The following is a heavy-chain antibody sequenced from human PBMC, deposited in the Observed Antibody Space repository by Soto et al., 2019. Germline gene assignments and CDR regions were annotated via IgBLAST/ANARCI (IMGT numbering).Heavy chain of an antibody. Sequence: AASVKVSCKASGYTFTSYDINWVRQATGQGLEWMGWMNPNSGNTGYARKFQGRVTMTRNTSISTAYMELSSLRSEDTAVYYCARGLAEWSQGVWFDPWGQGTLVTVSS. CDR2: MNPNSGNT. J-gene: IGHJ5*02. V-gene: IGHV1-8*01. CDR1: GYTFTSYD. D-gene: IGHD3-3*01. CDR3: ARGLAEWSQGVWFDP.